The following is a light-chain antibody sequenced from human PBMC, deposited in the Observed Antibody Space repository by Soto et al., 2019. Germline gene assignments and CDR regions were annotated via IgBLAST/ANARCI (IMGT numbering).Light chain of an antibody. V-gene: IGKV3-20*01. J-gene: IGKJ1*01. CDR3: QQYGGSPQT. CDR1: QNVNSNY. Sequence: IVLTQSPGTLSLSPGERASLSCRASQNVNSNYLAWYQQKPGQAPRLLIYDASSRATGIPDRFGGSGSGTDFTLTISRLEPEDFAMYYCQQYGGSPQTFGRGTKVDIK. CDR2: DAS.